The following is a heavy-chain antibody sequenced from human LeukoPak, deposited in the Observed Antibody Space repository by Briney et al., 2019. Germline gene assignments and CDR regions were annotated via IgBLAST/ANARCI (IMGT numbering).Heavy chain of an antibody. CDR3: ARVKDVSADDRRWDY. CDR2: FHYDGYT. J-gene: IGHJ4*02. Sequence: GGSLRLSCAVSGFTVSSSHIGWVRQAPGKGLEWISTFHYDGYTNYAESVKGRFTISRDDSKNTLYLQMNSLRADDTAVYYCARVKDVSADDRRWDYWGQGTLVTVSS. V-gene: IGHV3-53*01. CDR1: GFTVSSSH. D-gene: IGHD4-23*01.